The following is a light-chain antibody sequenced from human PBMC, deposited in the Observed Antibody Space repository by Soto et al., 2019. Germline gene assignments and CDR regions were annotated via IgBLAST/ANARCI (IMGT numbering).Light chain of an antibody. CDR2: GAS. CDR1: QSVSSN. J-gene: IGKJ4*01. CDR3: QQYNNWPPPLT. Sequence: EIVMTQSPATLSVSPGERATLSCRASQSVSSNLAWSQQKPGQAPRLLIYGASTRATGIPARFSGSGSGTEFTLSISSLQSEDFAVYYCQQYNNWPPPLTFGGGTKAEIK. V-gene: IGKV3-15*01.